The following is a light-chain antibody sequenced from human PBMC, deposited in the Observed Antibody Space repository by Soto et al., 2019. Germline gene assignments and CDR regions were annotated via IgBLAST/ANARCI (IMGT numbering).Light chain of an antibody. J-gene: IGKJ5*01. CDR3: QQYNTWPPIT. CDR1: QSVSSN. V-gene: IGKV3-15*01. CDR2: GAS. Sequence: EIVMTQSPATLSVSAGERATLSCMASQSVSSNLAWYQQKPGQAPRLLIYGASTRATGIPARFSGSGSGTEFTLTISSLQSEDFAIYYCQQYNTWPPITFAQGTRLETK.